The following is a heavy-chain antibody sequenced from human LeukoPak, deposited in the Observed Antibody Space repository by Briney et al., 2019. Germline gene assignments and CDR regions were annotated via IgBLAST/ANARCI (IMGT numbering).Heavy chain of an antibody. CDR2: IYWDDDK. CDR3: ARSLISYDFWSGYYSDY. J-gene: IGHJ4*02. V-gene: IGHV2-5*02. CDR1: GGSISSSSYY. Sequence: TLSLTCTVSGGSISSSSYYWGWIRQPPGKALEWLALIYWDDDKRYSPSLKSRLTITKDTSKNQVVLTMTNMDPVDTATYYCARSLISYDFWSGYYSDYWGQGTLVTVSS. D-gene: IGHD3-3*01.